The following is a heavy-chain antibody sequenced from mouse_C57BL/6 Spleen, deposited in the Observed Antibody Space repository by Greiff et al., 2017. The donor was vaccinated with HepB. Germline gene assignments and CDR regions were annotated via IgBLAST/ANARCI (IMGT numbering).Heavy chain of an antibody. Sequence: EVKLVESGGGLVQSGRSLRLSCATSGFTFSDFYMEWVRQAPGKGLEWIAASRNKANDYTTEYSASVKGRFIVSRDTSQSILYLQMNALRAEDTAIYYCAREDYDVGFAYWGQGTLVTVSA. CDR2: SRNKANDYTT. V-gene: IGHV7-1*01. D-gene: IGHD2-4*01. CDR1: GFTFSDFY. CDR3: AREDYDVGFAY. J-gene: IGHJ3*01.